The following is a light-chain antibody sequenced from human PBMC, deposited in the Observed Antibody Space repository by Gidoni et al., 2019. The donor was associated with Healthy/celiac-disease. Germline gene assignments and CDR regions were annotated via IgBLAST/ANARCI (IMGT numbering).Light chain of an antibody. Sequence: DIVMTQSPDSLAVSLCGRATFNCKYSQSVLYRSNNKNYLAWYQQKPGQPPKLLIYWASTRESGVPDRFSGSGSGTDFTLTISSLKAEDVAVYYCQQYYSTPGTFGQGTKVEIK. CDR1: QSVLYRSNNKNY. J-gene: IGKJ1*01. V-gene: IGKV4-1*01. CDR3: QQYYSTPGT. CDR2: WAS.